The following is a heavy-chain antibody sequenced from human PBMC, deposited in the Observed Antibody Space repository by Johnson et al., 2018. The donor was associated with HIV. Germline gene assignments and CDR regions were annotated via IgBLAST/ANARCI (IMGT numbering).Heavy chain of an antibody. CDR2: ISSSSSTI. CDR3: ARGLGVKLGIRFAFDI. V-gene: IGHV3-48*01. Sequence: VQLVESGGGLVQPGGSLRLSCAASGFTFSSYSMNWVRQAPGKGLEWVSYISSSSSTIYYADSVKGRFTISRDNAKNSLYLQMNSLRAEDTAVYYCARGLGVKLGIRFAFDIWGQGTMVTVYS. J-gene: IGHJ3*02. CDR1: GFTFSSYS. D-gene: IGHD7-27*01.